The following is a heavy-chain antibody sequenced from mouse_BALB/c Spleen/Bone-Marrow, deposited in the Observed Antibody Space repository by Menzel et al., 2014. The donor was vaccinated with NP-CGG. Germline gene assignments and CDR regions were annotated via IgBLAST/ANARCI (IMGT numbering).Heavy chain of an antibody. V-gene: IGHV1-54*01. D-gene: IGHD2-14*01. CDR1: GYAFANYL. Sequence: LVESGAELVRPGTSVKVSCKASGYAFANYLIEWVKQRPGQGLEWIGVLNPGSGGTNYNENFKGKATLTADKSSSTAYMQLNSLTSEDSAVYYCARGAYYRYDVAYWGQGTLVTVSA. CDR3: ARGAYYRYDVAY. CDR2: LNPGSGGT. J-gene: IGHJ3*01.